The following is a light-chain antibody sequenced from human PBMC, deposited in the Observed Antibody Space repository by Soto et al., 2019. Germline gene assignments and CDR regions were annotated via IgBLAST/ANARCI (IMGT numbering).Light chain of an antibody. CDR2: GAS. CDR3: QQYGSSGT. V-gene: IGKV3-20*01. Sequence: EKVMTRSPATVSVSPGERATLSCRASQRVSSNYLAWYQQNPGQAPRLLIYGASNRATGIPDRFSGSGSGTDFTLTISRLEREDSAVYYCQQYGSSGTFGQGTKVDIK. J-gene: IGKJ1*01. CDR1: QRVSSNY.